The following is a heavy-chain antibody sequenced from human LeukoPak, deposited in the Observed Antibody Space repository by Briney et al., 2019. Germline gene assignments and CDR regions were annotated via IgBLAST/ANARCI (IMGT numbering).Heavy chain of an antibody. CDR1: GFTFNNYA. V-gene: IGHV3-23*01. J-gene: IGHJ4*02. Sequence: GGSLRLSCAASGFTFNNYAMSWVRQTPGKGLEWVAAISGNGGRTYYRDSVKGRFTISRDNPKNTLYLLMNSLSAEDTALYYCAKEQTSSGYFDYWGQGTLVTVSS. D-gene: IGHD3-10*01. CDR3: AKEQTSSGYFDY. CDR2: ISGNGGRT.